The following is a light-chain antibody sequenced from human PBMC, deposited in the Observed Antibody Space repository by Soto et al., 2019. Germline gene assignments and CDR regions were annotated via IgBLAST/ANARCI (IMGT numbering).Light chain of an antibody. J-gene: IGLJ1*01. Sequence: QCVLTEPASVSGAPGQSITISCTGTSSDVGGYNYVSWYQQHPGEAPKLMIYDVSNRPSGVSNRFSGSKSGNTASLTISGLQAEDEADYYCSSYTSSNTLYVFGTGTKVTVL. CDR3: SSYTSSNTLYV. CDR2: DVS. CDR1: SSDVGGYNY. V-gene: IGLV2-14*01.